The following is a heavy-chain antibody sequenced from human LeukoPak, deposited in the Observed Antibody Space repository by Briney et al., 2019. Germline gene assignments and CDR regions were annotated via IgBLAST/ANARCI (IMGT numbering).Heavy chain of an antibody. J-gene: IGHJ4*02. CDR2: IWYDGSNK. D-gene: IGHD3-22*01. V-gene: IGHV3-33*08. CDR1: GFTFSSYW. CDR3: AGELDYYDSSGYLGY. Sequence: GGSLRLSCAASGFTFSSYWMSWVRQAPGKGLEWVAVIWYDGSNKYYADSVKGRFTISRDNSKNTLYLQMNSLRAEDTAVYYCAGELDYYDSSGYLGYWGQGTLVTVSS.